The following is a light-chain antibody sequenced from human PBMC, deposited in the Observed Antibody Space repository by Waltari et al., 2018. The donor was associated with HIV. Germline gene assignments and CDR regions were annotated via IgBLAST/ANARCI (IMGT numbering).Light chain of an antibody. CDR2: AND. J-gene: IGLJ1*01. CDR1: NSNTVSAYD. V-gene: IGLV1-40*01. Sequence: QPALTQPPSVSGAPGQWASICCTGSNSNTVSAYDVHSYQQPPGPAPTALIHANDIQPSGFPDRFPASKSGTSASLAITGLQAEDEAEYYCQSYDGGLRGGVFGAGTKVTVL. CDR3: QSYDGGLRGGV.